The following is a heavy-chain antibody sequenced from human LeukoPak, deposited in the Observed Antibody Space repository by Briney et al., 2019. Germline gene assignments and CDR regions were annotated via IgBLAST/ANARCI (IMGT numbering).Heavy chain of an antibody. Sequence: ASVKVSCKSSGYTFTDYYMRWVRQAPGQGLEWMGWINPNSGGTNYAQKFQGRVTMTRDTSISTAYMELSRLRSDDTAVYYCAREDTVTLYFDYWGQGTLVTVSS. CDR2: INPNSGGT. V-gene: IGHV1-2*02. CDR3: AREDTVTLYFDY. CDR1: GYTFTDYY. D-gene: IGHD4-17*01. J-gene: IGHJ4*02.